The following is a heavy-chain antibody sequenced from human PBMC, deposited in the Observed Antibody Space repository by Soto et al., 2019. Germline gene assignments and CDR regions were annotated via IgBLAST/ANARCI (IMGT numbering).Heavy chain of an antibody. D-gene: IGHD1-26*01. Sequence: QITLKESGPTLVKSTQTLTLTCTFSGFSLSTSGVGVGWIRPPPGKALELLALIYWDDDKRYSPCLKSRLTTTNDASNNQMVLTTTNMHPVDTPTYYCAPRCPGGNYCYFALWGRGTLVTVSS. CDR1: GFSLSTSGVG. J-gene: IGHJ2*01. CDR3: APRCPGGNYCYFAL. V-gene: IGHV2-5*02. CDR2: IYWDDDK.